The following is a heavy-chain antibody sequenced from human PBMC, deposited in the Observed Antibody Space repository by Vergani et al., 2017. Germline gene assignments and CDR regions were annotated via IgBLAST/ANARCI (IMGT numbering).Heavy chain of an antibody. V-gene: IGHV3-30*18. CDR2: ISYDGSNK. Sequence: VQLVESGGGLVQPGGSLRLSCAASGFTFSSYGMHWVRQAPGKGLEWVAVISYDGSNKYYADSVKGRFTISRDNSKNTLYLQMNSLRAEDTAVYYCAKWELFDVSDYYYGMDVWGQGTTVTVSS. CDR3: AKWELFDVSDYYYGMDV. CDR1: GFTFSSYG. J-gene: IGHJ6*02. D-gene: IGHD3-9*01.